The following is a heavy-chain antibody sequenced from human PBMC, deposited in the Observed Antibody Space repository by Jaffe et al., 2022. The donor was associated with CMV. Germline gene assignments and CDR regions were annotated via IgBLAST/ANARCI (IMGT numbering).Heavy chain of an antibody. J-gene: IGHJ4*02. CDR3: ARDVPKWGLAISTNDDY. D-gene: IGHD5-12*01. V-gene: IGHV3-33*08. CDR2: IWYDGSNK. CDR1: GFTFSSYG. Sequence: QVQLVESGGGVVQPGRSLRLSCAASGFTFSSYGMHWVRQAPGKGLEWVAVIWYDGSNKYYADSVKGRFTISRDNSKNTLYLQMNSLRAEDTAVYYCARDVPKWGLAISTNDDYWGQGTLVTVSS.